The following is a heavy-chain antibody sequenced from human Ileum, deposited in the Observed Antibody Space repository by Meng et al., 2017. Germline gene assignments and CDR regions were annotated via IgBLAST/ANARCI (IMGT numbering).Heavy chain of an antibody. V-gene: IGHV3-49*03. Sequence: GGPLRLSCTASGFTFGDYAVIWFRQTPGKGLEWVGFIRSKSNGETTQYAASVKDRFTISRDDSKSIAYLQMNSLKTEDTAVYYCSRRRPTYGVDSWGQGTLVTVSS. CDR1: GFTFGDYA. D-gene: IGHD3-10*01. J-gene: IGHJ4*02. CDR2: IRSKSNGETT. CDR3: SRRRPTYGVDS.